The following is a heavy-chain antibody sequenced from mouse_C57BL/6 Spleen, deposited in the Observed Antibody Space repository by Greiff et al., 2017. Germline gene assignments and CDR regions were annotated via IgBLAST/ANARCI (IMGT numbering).Heavy chain of an antibody. Sequence: EVQLVESGGGLVKPGGSLKLSCAASGFTFSSYTMSWVRQTPEKRLEWVATISGGGGNTYYPDSVKGRFTISRDNAKNTLYLQMSSLRSEDAALYYCARPREGYYFGDWGQGTTRTISS. J-gene: IGHJ2*01. CDR2: ISGGGGNT. CDR1: GFTFSSYT. V-gene: IGHV5-9*01. CDR3: ARPREGYYFGD.